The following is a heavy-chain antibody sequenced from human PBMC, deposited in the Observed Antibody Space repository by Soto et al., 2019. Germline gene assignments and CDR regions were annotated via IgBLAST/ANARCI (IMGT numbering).Heavy chain of an antibody. Sequence: QVQLQESGPGLVKPSQTLSLTCNVSGGSISSGGYLWSWIRKHPGKGLEWIGYIYYSGSTHYNPSLKSQVTISVDTSKNQFTLKLSSVTAADTAVYYCAKEKIIMGRGLPYYHGMDVWGQGTTVTVSS. CDR1: GGSISSGGYL. CDR3: AKEKIIMGRGLPYYHGMDV. CDR2: IYYSGST. V-gene: IGHV4-31*01. D-gene: IGHD3-10*01. J-gene: IGHJ6*02.